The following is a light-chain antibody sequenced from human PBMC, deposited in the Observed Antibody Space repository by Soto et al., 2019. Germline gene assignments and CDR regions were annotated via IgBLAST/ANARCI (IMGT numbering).Light chain of an antibody. Sequence: DIQMTQSPSTLSASVGDRVKITCRASQSISSWLAWYQQKPGQAPKLLIYKASTLQSGVPSRFSGSGSGTEFTLAISSLQPDDSATYYCQQYNDNWTFGQGTKV. V-gene: IGKV1-5*03. CDR3: QQYNDNWT. CDR1: QSISSW. J-gene: IGKJ1*01. CDR2: KAS.